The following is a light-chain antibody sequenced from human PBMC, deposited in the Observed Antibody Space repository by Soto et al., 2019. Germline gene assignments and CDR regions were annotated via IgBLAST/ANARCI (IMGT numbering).Light chain of an antibody. CDR2: AAS. J-gene: IGKJ1*01. CDR3: QQSYSTPRT. CDR1: QSISSY. V-gene: IGKV1-39*01. Sequence: LSASVGDRVTITCRASQSISSYLNWYQQKPGKAPKLLIYAASSLQSGVPSRFSGSGSGTDFTLTISSLQPEDFATYYCQQSYSTPRTFGQGTKVDIK.